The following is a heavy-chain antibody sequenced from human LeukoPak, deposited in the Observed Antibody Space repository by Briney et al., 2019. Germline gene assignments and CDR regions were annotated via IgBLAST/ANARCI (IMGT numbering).Heavy chain of an antibody. D-gene: IGHD3-22*01. CDR1: GGSISSYY. CDR3: ARDYDSSGYDAFGI. J-gene: IGHJ3*02. V-gene: IGHV4-59*01. Sequence: SETLSLTCTVSGGSISSYYWSWIRQPPGKGLEWIGYIYYSGSTNYNPSLKSRVTISVDTSKNQFSLKLSSVTAADTAVYYCARDYDSSGYDAFGIWGQETMVTVSS. CDR2: IYYSGST.